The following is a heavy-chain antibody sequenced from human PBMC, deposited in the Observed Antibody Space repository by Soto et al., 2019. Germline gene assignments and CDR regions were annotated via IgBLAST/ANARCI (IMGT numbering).Heavy chain of an antibody. J-gene: IGHJ4*02. CDR3: ARELDPYYGGNSLSLDH. D-gene: IGHD4-17*01. Sequence: SCKASGGSFSTYGINWVRPAPGQGLEWMGGIIPKFETTNYAQKFQGRVTITADESTNTAYMELNYLRSEDTAVYFCARELDPYYGGNSLSLDHWGQGTLVTVSS. CDR2: IIPKFETT. CDR1: GGSFSTYG. V-gene: IGHV1-69*01.